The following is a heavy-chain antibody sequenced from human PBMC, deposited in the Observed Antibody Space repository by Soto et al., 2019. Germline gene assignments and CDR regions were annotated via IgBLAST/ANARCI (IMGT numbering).Heavy chain of an antibody. CDR1: GYTFTSYG. D-gene: IGHD3-9*01. Sequence: GASVKVSCKASGYTFTSYGISWVRQAPGQGLEWMGWISAYNGNTNYAQKLQGRVTMTTDTSTSTAHMELRSLGSDDTAVYYCARILYDILTGYGMDVWGQGTTVTVSS. CDR3: ARILYDILTGYGMDV. CDR2: ISAYNGNT. J-gene: IGHJ6*02. V-gene: IGHV1-18*01.